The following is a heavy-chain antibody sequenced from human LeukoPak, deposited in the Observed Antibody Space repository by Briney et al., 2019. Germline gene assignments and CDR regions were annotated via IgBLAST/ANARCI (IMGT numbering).Heavy chain of an antibody. D-gene: IGHD3-22*01. Sequence: ASVKVSCKASGGTFSSYAISWVRQAPGQGLEWMGIINPSGGSTSYAQKFQGRVTMTRDTSTSTVYMELSSLRSEDTAVYYCARDHYDSKDYWGQGTLVTVSS. CDR2: INPSGGST. V-gene: IGHV1-46*01. CDR1: GGTFSSYA. CDR3: ARDHYDSKDY. J-gene: IGHJ4*02.